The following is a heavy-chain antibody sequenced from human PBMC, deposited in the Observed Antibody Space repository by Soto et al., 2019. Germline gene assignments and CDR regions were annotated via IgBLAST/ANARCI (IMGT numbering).Heavy chain of an antibody. D-gene: IGHD5-12*01. CDR2: ISSSSSYT. Sequence: QVQLVESGGGLVKPGGSLRLSCAASGFTFSDYYMSWIRQAPGKGLEWVSYISSSSSYTNYADSVKGRFTISRDNAKNSLYLQMNSLRDEDTAVYYCARDHHRYSGYDYVDYWGQGTVVTVSS. CDR3: ARDHHRYSGYDYVDY. J-gene: IGHJ4*02. CDR1: GFTFSDYY. V-gene: IGHV3-11*05.